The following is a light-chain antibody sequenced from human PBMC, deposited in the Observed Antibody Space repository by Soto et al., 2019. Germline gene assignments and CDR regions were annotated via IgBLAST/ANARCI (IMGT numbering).Light chain of an antibody. CDR2: EVS. J-gene: IGLJ1*01. CDR3: SSYTSSSTPYV. CDR1: SSDVGGYNY. V-gene: IGLV2-14*01. Sequence: QSALTQPASVSGSPGQSITISCTGTSSDVGGYNYVSWYQHHPGKAPKLMTYEVSNRPSGVSNRFSGSKSGNTASLTISGLQAEDEADYYCSSYTSSSTPYVFGTGTKLTVL.